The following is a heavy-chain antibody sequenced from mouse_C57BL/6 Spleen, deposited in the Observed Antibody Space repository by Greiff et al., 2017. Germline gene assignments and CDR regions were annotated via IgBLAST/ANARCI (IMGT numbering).Heavy chain of an antibody. Sequence: VQLQQSGPELVKPGASVKLSCKASGYSFTDYWMNWVKQRHGQSLEWIGVINPNYGNTNYNQKFKGKATLTVDKSSSTAYMQLNSLTSEDSAVYFCYDGLFAYWGQGTLVTVSA. CDR3: YDGLFAY. CDR1: GYSFTDYW. J-gene: IGHJ3*01. V-gene: IGHV1-39*01. CDR2: INPNYGNT. D-gene: IGHD1-2*01.